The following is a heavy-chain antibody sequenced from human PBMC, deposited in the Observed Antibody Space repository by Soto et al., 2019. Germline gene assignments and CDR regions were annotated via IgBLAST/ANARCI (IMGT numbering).Heavy chain of an antibody. CDR1: GYTFTGYY. CDR2: INPNSGGT. D-gene: IGHD3-10*01. Sequence: QVPLVQSGAEVKKPGASVKVSCKASGYTFTGYYMHWVRQAPGQGLEWMGWINPNSGGTNYAQKFQGWVTMTRDTSISTAYMELSRLRSDDTAVYYCAREYYYGSGSGYFDYWGQGTLVTVSS. J-gene: IGHJ4*02. V-gene: IGHV1-2*04. CDR3: AREYYYGSGSGYFDY.